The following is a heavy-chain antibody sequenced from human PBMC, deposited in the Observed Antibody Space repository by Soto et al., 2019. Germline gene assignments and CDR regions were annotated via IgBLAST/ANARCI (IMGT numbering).Heavy chain of an antibody. CDR3: ARQGSGSYYTYYYYMDV. Sequence: ASVKVSCKASGYTFTSYGISWVRQAPGQGLEWMGWISAYNGNTNYVQKLQGRVTMTTDTSTSTAYMELRSLRSDDTAVYYCARQGSGSYYTYYYYMDVWGKGTTVTVSS. J-gene: IGHJ6*03. D-gene: IGHD3-10*01. CDR1: GYTFTSYG. CDR2: ISAYNGNT. V-gene: IGHV1-18*01.